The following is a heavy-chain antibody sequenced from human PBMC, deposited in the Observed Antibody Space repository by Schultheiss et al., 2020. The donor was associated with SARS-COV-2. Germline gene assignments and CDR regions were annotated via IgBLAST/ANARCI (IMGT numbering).Heavy chain of an antibody. J-gene: IGHJ4*02. CDR3: ARDSGSGIYDY. CDR2: IYYSGST. D-gene: IGHD3-10*01. V-gene: IGHV4-59*01. Sequence: SQTLSLTCTVSGGSISSYYWSWIRQPAGKGLEWIGYIYYSGSTYYNPSLKSRVTISVDTSKNQFSLKLSSVTAADTAVYYCARDSGSGIYDYWGQGTLVTVSS. CDR1: GGSISSYY.